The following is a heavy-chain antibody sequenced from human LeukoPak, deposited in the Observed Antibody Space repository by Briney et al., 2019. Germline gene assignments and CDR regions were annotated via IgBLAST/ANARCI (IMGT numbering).Heavy chain of an antibody. V-gene: IGHV3-30*01. D-gene: IGHD1-26*01. CDR1: GFTFSSYA. Sequence: HPGRSLRLSCAASGFTFSSYAMHWVRQAPGKGLEWVAVISYDGSNKCYADSVKGRFTISRDNSKNTLYLQMNSLRAEDTAVYYCPLGATSGFDYWGQGTLVTVSS. CDR3: PLGATSGFDY. J-gene: IGHJ4*02. CDR2: ISYDGSNK.